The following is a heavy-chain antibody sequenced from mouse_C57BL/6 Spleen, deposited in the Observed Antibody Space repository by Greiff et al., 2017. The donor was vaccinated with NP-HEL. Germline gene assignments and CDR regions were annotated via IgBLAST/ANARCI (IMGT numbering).Heavy chain of an antibody. D-gene: IGHD1-1*01. CDR2: IDPETGGT. V-gene: IGHV1-15*01. J-gene: IGHJ1*03. CDR3: TKGYYGSNYWYFDV. Sequence: VQLQQSGAELVRPGASVTLSCKASGYTFTDYEIHWVKQTPVHGLEWIGAIDPETGGTAYNQKFKGKAILTADKSSSTAYMELRSLTSEDSAVYYCTKGYYGSNYWYFDVWGTGTTVTVSS. CDR1: GYTFTDYE.